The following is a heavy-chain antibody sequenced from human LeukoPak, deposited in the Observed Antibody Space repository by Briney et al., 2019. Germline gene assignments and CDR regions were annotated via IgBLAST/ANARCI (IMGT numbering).Heavy chain of an antibody. CDR3: ARDTGSNYAFWSGYSN. CDR2: IKQDGSEK. CDR1: GFTFSSYW. Sequence: GGSLRLSCAASGFTFSSYWMSWVRQAPGKGLEWVANIKQDGSEKYYVDSVKGRFTISRDNAKNSLYLQMNSLRAEDTAVYYCARDTGSNYAFWSGYSNWGQGTLVTVSS. D-gene: IGHD3-3*01. V-gene: IGHV3-7*01. J-gene: IGHJ4*02.